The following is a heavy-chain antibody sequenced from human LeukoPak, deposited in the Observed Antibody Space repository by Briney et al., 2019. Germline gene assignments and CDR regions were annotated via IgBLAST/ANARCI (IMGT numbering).Heavy chain of an antibody. Sequence: GGSLRLSCAASGFTFDDYAMHWVRQAPGKGLEWVSGISWNSGSIGYADSVKGRFTISRDNSKNTLFLQMNSLRAEDTAVYYCVKDSRRWKTYYYESSGLYYFDYWGQGTLVTVSS. CDR1: GFTFDDYA. J-gene: IGHJ4*02. CDR2: ISWNSGSI. CDR3: VKDSRRWKTYYYESSGLYYFDY. D-gene: IGHD3-22*01. V-gene: IGHV3-9*01.